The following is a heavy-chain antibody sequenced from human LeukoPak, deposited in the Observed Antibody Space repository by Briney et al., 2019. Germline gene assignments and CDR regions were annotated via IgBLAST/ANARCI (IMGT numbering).Heavy chain of an antibody. V-gene: IGHV3-23*01. Sequence: QPGGSLRLSCAASGFTFSSYAMSWVRQAPGKGLEWVSAISGSGGSTYYADSVKGRFTISRDNSKNTLYLQMNSLRAEDTAVYYCARDPQMGQQLVQNTHAWGQGTLVTVSS. J-gene: IGHJ4*02. CDR3: ARDPQMGQQLVQNTHA. CDR2: ISGSGGST. CDR1: GFTFSSYA. D-gene: IGHD6-13*01.